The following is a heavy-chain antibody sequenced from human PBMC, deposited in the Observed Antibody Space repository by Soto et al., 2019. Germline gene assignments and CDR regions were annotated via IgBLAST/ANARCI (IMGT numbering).Heavy chain of an antibody. Sequence: GGSLRLSCAASGFTFSIYAMTWVRQSPGKGLEWVSSISSSSSYIYYADSVKGRFTISRDNAKNSLYLQMNSLRAEDTAVYYCARVQENIAAAGIDYWGQGALVTVSS. CDR2: ISSSSSYI. V-gene: IGHV3-21*01. D-gene: IGHD6-13*01. CDR3: ARVQENIAAAGIDY. J-gene: IGHJ4*02. CDR1: GFTFSIYA.